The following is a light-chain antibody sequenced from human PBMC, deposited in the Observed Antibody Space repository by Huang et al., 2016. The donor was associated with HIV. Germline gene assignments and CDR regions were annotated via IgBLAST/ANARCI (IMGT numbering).Light chain of an antibody. Sequence: EIVMLQSPATLSVSPGERATLSCTASQSVGRNSAWYQQKPGQAPRLLIHGASTRATGVPGRLSGGGSGTEFILTISNLQSEDFAVYYCQQYNNWWAFGQGTKVEIK. CDR3: QQYNNWWA. V-gene: IGKV3-15*01. J-gene: IGKJ1*01. CDR1: QSVGRN. CDR2: GAS.